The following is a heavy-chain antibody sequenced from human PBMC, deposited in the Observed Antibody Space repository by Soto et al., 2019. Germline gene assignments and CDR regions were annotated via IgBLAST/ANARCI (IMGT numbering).Heavy chain of an antibody. D-gene: IGHD3-16*01. CDR3: ATEGDWKFDP. V-gene: IGHV3-30-3*01. CDR1: GFSFRTYA. Sequence: QVQLVESGGGVVQPGRSLRLSCAASGFSFRTYAMHWVRQAPGKGLEWVAAISYDGTNKYYADFVKGRFTISRDNSKKTLFLQMNSLRPADTGVYYCATEGDWKFDPWGQGTLVTVSS. J-gene: IGHJ5*02. CDR2: ISYDGTNK.